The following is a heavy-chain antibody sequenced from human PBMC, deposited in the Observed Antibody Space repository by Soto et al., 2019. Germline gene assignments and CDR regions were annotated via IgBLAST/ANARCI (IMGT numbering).Heavy chain of an antibody. CDR2: IIPIFGTA. Sequence: SVKVSCKASGGTFSSYAISWVRQAPGQGLEWMGGIIPIFGTANYAQKFQGRVTITADKSTSTAYMELSSLRSEDTAVYYCTRDASRDSSARGWFDPWGPGTLVTVS. CDR1: GGTFSSYA. J-gene: IGHJ5*02. V-gene: IGHV1-69*06. CDR3: TRDASRDSSARGWFDP. D-gene: IGHD6-13*01.